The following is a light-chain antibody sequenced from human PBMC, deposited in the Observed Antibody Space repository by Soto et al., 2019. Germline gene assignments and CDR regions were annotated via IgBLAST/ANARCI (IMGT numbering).Light chain of an antibody. CDR3: QQYGGSPRT. Sequence: QLTQSPSSLSASVGDRVTITCLASQTISGYLNWYQQKPGKAPELLIYAASYLGNGVPSRFSGSGSGTDFTLTITRLEPEDFAVYYCQQYGGSPRTFGQGTKVDIK. J-gene: IGKJ1*01. CDR2: AAS. V-gene: IGKV1-39*01. CDR1: QTISGY.